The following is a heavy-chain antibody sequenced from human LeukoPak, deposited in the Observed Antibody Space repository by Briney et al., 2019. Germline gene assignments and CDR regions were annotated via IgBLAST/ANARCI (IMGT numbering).Heavy chain of an antibody. CDR3: ARLFRARPVVTFDY. V-gene: IGHV4-39*01. J-gene: IGHJ4*02. CDR2: IYYSGST. D-gene: IGHD3-22*01. CDR1: GGSISSSSYY. Sequence: SETLSLTCTVSGGSISSSSYYWGWIRQPPGKGLEWIGSIYYSGSTYYNPSLKSRVTISVDTSKNQFSLKLSSVTAADTAVYYCARLFRARPVVTFDYWGQGTLVAVSS.